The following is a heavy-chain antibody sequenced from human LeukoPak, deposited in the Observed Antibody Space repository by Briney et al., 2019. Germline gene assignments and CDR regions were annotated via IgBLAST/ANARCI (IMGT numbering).Heavy chain of an antibody. J-gene: IGHJ6*03. CDR1: GYDFINYG. CDR2: INPNSGGT. D-gene: IGHD4-17*01. Sequence: ASVKVSCKASGYDFINYGISWVRQAPGQGLEWMGRINPNSGGTNYAQKFQGRVTMTRDTSISTAYMELSRLRSDDTAVYYCARARDYEGYMDVWGKGTTVTVSS. V-gene: IGHV1-2*06. CDR3: ARARDYEGYMDV.